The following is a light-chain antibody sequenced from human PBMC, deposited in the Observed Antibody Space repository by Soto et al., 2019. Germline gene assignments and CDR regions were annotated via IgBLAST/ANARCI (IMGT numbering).Light chain of an antibody. CDR3: QQYGSSPPAFT. CDR1: QSVSSSY. Sequence: EIVLTQSPGTLSLSPGERATLSCRASQSVSSSYLAWYQQKPGQAPRLLIYGASSRATGIPDRFSGSGSGTDFTLTISGLEPEDFAVYYCQQYGSSPPAFTFGPGTKVDIK. V-gene: IGKV3-20*01. CDR2: GAS. J-gene: IGKJ3*01.